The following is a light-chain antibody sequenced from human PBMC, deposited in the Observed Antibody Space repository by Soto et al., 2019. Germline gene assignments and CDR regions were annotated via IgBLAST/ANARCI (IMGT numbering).Light chain of an antibody. Sequence: QSVLTQPASVSGSPGQSITISCTGTSRDVGGYNYVSWYQQHPGKAPKVMIYDVSNRPSGVSNRFSGSKSGNTASLTISGLQAEDEADYYCSSYTSSSTPVVFGGATKLTVL. J-gene: IGLJ2*01. CDR1: SRDVGGYNY. CDR3: SSYTSSSTPVV. V-gene: IGLV2-14*01. CDR2: DVS.